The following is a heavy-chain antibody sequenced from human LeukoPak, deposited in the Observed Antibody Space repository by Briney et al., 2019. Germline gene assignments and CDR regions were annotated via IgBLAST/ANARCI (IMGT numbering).Heavy chain of an antibody. CDR2: IHTGGPT. J-gene: IGHJ4*02. D-gene: IGHD3-16*01. Sequence: SETLSLTCSVSGVSIGNYYWNWIRQPAGKGLEWVGRIHTGGPTYYNPSLKSRVTLSVDTAKNQRSLKLTAVTAADTAVYYCAREAYCDGFGAYWGQGTLVTVSS. V-gene: IGHV4-4*07. CDR3: AREAYCDGFGAY. CDR1: GVSIGNYY.